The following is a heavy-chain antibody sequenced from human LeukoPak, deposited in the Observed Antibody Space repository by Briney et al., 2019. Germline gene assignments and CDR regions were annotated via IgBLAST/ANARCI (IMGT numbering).Heavy chain of an antibody. D-gene: IGHD3-10*01. V-gene: IGHV4-4*02. CDR1: GGSISSSNW. CDR2: IYHSGST. CDR3: ARAMVEAYYFDY. Sequence: AETLSLTCAVSGGSISSSNWWSWVRQPPGKGLEWIGEIYHSGSTNYNPSLKSRVTISVDKSKNQFSLKLSSVTAADTAVYYCARAMVEAYYFDYWGQGALVTVSS. J-gene: IGHJ4*02.